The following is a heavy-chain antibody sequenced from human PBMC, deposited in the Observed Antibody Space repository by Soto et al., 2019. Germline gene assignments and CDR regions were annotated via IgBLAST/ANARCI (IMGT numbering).Heavy chain of an antibody. V-gene: IGHV4-30-2*01. CDR2: IYHSGST. Sequence: PSETLSLTCAVSGGSISSGGYSWSWIRQPPGKGLEWIGYIYHSGSTYYNPSLKSRVTISVDRSKNQFSLKLSSVTAADTAVYYCARSGEIYFDYWGQGTLVTVSS. CDR1: GGSISSGGYS. J-gene: IGHJ4*02. CDR3: ARSGEIYFDY. D-gene: IGHD3-10*01.